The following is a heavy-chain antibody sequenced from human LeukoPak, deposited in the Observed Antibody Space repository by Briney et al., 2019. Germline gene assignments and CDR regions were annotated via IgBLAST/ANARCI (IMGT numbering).Heavy chain of an antibody. CDR2: ISGSGGST. CDR1: GFTFTSYA. CDR3: AKVANYYYDSSGSHYFDY. J-gene: IGHJ4*02. Sequence: GGSLRLSCAASGFTFTSYAMSWVRQAPGKGLEWVSAISGSGGSTYYADSVKGRFTISRDNSKNTLYLQMNSLRAEDTAVYYCAKVANYYYDSSGSHYFDYWGQGTLVTVSS. V-gene: IGHV3-23*01. D-gene: IGHD3-22*01.